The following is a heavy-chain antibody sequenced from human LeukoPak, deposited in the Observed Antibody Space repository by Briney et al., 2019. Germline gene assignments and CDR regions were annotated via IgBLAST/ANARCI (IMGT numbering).Heavy chain of an antibody. CDR1: GFTFSSYW. Sequence: GGSLRLSCAASGFTFSSYWMTWVRQAPGKGLEWVANIKQDGTEKYYVDSVKGRFTISRDNAKNSLYLQMNSLRAEDTAVYYCTTVQTYYDFWSGYLPSGWFDPWGQGTLVTVSS. D-gene: IGHD3-3*01. CDR2: IKQDGTEK. CDR3: TTVQTYYDFWSGYLPSGWFDP. V-gene: IGHV3-7*01. J-gene: IGHJ5*02.